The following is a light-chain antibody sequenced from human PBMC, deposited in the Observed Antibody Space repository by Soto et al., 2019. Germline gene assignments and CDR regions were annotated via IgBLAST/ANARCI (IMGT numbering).Light chain of an antibody. Sequence: EIVLTQSPATLSLSPGERATLSCRASQTGRNNLAWYQQRPCQAPRLLIYDASSRATGIPARFSGSGSGTDFTLTISSLAPEDFAVYYCQQHSNWPLTFGGGTKVEIK. V-gene: IGKV3-11*01. CDR1: QTGRNN. CDR2: DAS. J-gene: IGKJ4*01. CDR3: QQHSNWPLT.